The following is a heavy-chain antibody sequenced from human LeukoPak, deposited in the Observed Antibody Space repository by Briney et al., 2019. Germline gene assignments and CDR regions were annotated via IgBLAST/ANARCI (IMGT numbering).Heavy chain of an antibody. CDR1: GGSISSYY. V-gene: IGHV4-59*01. CDR2: IYYSGST. J-gene: IGHJ4*02. CDR3: ARARNYDSSGYLGY. D-gene: IGHD3-22*01. Sequence: SETLSLTCTVSGGSISSYYWSWIRQPRGKGLEGIGYIYYSGSTNYNPSLKSRVTISVDTSKHQFSLQLSSVTAADTAVYYCARARNYDSSGYLGYWGQGTLVTVSS.